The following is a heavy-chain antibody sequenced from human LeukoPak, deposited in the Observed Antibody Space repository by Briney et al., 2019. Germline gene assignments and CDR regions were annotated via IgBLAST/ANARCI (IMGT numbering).Heavy chain of an antibody. CDR1: GYTFTGYY. CDR2: INPNSGGT. Sequence: ASVKVSCKASGYTFTGYYMHWVRQAPEQGLEWMGWINPNSGGTNYAQKFQGRVTMTRDTSISTAYMELSRLRSDDTAVYYCARAAMGDYGDYVLDYWGQGTLVTVSS. CDR3: ARAAMGDYGDYVLDY. D-gene: IGHD4-17*01. J-gene: IGHJ4*02. V-gene: IGHV1-2*02.